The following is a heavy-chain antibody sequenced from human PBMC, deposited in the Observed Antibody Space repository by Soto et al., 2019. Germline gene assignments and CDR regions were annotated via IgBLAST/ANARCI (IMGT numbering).Heavy chain of an antibody. D-gene: IGHD3-3*01. V-gene: IGHV3-23*01. Sequence: GGSLRLSCAASGFTFSSYAMSWVRQAPGKGLEWVSAISGSGGSTYYADSVKGRFTISRDNSKYTLYLQMNSLRAEDTAVYYCAKAPYYDFWSGYHFDYWGQGTLVTVSS. CDR3: AKAPYYDFWSGYHFDY. CDR2: ISGSGGST. J-gene: IGHJ4*02. CDR1: GFTFSSYA.